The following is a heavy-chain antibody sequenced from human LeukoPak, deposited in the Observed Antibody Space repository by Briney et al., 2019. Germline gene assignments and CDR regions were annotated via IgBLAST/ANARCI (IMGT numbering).Heavy chain of an antibody. J-gene: IGHJ6*03. CDR3: ARIVVVPAAMAKEGYYMDV. CDR2: IKQDGSEK. V-gene: IGHV3-7*01. Sequence: GGSLRLSCAASGFTFSSYWMSWVRQAPGKGLEWVANIKQDGSEKYYVDSVKGRFTISRDNAKNSLYLQMNSLRAEDTAVYYCARIVVVPAAMAKEGYYMDVWGKGTTVTVSS. CDR1: GFTFSSYW. D-gene: IGHD2-2*01.